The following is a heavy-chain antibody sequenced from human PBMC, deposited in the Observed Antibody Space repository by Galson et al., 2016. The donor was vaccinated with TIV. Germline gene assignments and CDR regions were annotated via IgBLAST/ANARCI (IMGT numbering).Heavy chain of an antibody. V-gene: IGHV3-23*03. J-gene: IGHJ4*02. CDR3: AKFSGTYHNQYFFDY. D-gene: IGHD5-12*01. CDR1: GFRFSSFA. Sequence: SLRLSCAASGFRFSSFAMGRVRQAPGKGLEWVSGIYGGGNDPFNADSAKGRFTISRDNSKNIVYLQMNSLRAEDSAIYYCAKFSGTYHNQYFFDYWGQGTLVTVSS. CDR2: IYGGGNDP.